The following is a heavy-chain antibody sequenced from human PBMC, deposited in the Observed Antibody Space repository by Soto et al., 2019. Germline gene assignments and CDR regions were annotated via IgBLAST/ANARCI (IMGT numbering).Heavy chain of an antibody. CDR2: IHNSGNT. CDR3: ARLQYTVVTPIDL. Sequence: QVQLQESGPGLVKPSETLSLTCTVPGGSITHYYWTWIRQLPGKRLEWIAHIHNSGNTNSNPSLKSRVTISMDTSKNQISLRLTSVTAADTAMYYCARLQYTVVTPIDLWGQGTMVTVSS. D-gene: IGHD2-21*02. V-gene: IGHV4-59*01. CDR1: GGSITHYY. J-gene: IGHJ3*01.